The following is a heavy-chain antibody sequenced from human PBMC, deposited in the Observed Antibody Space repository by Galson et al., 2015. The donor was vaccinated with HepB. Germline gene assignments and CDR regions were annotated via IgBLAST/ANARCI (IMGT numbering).Heavy chain of an antibody. Sequence: SLRLSCAASGFTFSSYAMHWVRQAPGKGLEWVAVISYDGSNKYYADSVKGRFTISRDNSKNTLYLQMNSLRAEDTAVYYCARGVYYDILTGYYHPGRNYYYYYGMDVWGQGTTVTVSS. J-gene: IGHJ6*02. V-gene: IGHV3-30*04. CDR1: GFTFSSYA. CDR3: ARGVYYDILTGYYHPGRNYYYYYGMDV. CDR2: ISYDGSNK. D-gene: IGHD3-9*01.